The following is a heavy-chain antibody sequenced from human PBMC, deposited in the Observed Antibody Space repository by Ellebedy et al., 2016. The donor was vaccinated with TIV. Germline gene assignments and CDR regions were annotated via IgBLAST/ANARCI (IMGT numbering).Heavy chain of an antibody. CDR1: GYTFTSYG. Sequence: ASVKVSXXASGYTFTSYGISWVRQAPGQGLEWMGWISAYNGNTNYAQKLQGRVTMTTDTSTSTAYMELRSLRSDDTAVYYCARPLRPPKESKYSSGWYGEDYWGQGTLVTVSS. CDR3: ARPLRPPKESKYSSGWYGEDY. J-gene: IGHJ4*02. V-gene: IGHV1-18*01. CDR2: ISAYNGNT. D-gene: IGHD6-19*01.